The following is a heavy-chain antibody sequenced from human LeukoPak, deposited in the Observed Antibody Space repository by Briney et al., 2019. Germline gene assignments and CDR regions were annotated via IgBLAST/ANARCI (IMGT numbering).Heavy chain of an antibody. CDR2: IYYSGST. V-gene: IGHV4-59*01. CDR3: ARGWHYYDSSGYYYSGGFGFDP. J-gene: IGHJ5*02. D-gene: IGHD3-22*01. CDR1: GGSISSYY. Sequence: PSETLSLTCTVSGGSISSYYWSWIRQPPGKGLEWIGYIYYSGSTNYNPSLKSRVTISVDTSKNQFSLKLSSMTAADTAVYYCARGWHYYDSSGYYYSGGFGFDPWGQGTLVTVSS.